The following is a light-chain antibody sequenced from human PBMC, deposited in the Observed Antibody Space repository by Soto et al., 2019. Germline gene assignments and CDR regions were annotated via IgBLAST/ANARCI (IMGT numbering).Light chain of an antibody. CDR1: SSNIGAGYD. CDR2: GNS. Sequence: QSVLTQPPSVSGAPGQRVTISCTGSSSNIGAGYDVHWYQQLPGTAPKLLIYGNSNRPSGVPDRFSGSKSGTSASLAITGRQAEDEADYYCQSYDSSRSGSYVFGTGTKVTVL. V-gene: IGLV1-40*01. CDR3: QSYDSSRSGSYV. J-gene: IGLJ1*01.